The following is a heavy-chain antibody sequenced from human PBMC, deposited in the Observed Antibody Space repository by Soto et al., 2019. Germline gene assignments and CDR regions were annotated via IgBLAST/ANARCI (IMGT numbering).Heavy chain of an antibody. Sequence: DVQLVESGGGLVQPGRSLRLSCAASGFSFDDHDMHWVRQAPGKGLEWVAGISWNSGITDYADSVKGRFTISRDNARNSLYLQMNSLRAEDTALYYCAKAVDYWGQGTLVTVSS. CDR2: ISWNSGIT. CDR1: GFSFDDHD. CDR3: AKAVDY. J-gene: IGHJ4*02. V-gene: IGHV3-9*01.